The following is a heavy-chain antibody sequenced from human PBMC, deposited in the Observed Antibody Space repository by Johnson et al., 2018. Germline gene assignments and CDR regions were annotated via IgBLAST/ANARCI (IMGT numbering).Heavy chain of an antibody. CDR3: AKGAYCGGDCTDAFDI. CDR2: SSSSGGST. V-gene: IGHV3-23*04. D-gene: IGHD2-21*02. Sequence: EVQLVESGGGLVKPGGSLRLSCAASGFTFSSYSMNWVRQAPGKGLEWVSSISSSSGGSTYYADSVKGRFTISRDNSKNTLYLQMNSLRAEDTAVYYCAKGAYCGGDCTDAFDIGGQGTMVTVSS. J-gene: IGHJ3*02. CDR1: GFTFSSYS.